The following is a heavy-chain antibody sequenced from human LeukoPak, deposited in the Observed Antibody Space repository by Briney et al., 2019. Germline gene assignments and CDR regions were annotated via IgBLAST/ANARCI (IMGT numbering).Heavy chain of an antibody. CDR2: ISASGDNT. CDR3: AKDDTSGLMYSSSRDY. V-gene: IGHV3-23*01. D-gene: IGHD6-6*01. Sequence: GGTLRLSCAASGFTFSSSGMSWVRQAPGKGLEWVSTISASGDNTYYADSVKGRFTISRDNSKNTLYLQMNSLRAEDTAVYYCAKDDTSGLMYSSSRDYWGQGTLVTVSS. J-gene: IGHJ4*02. CDR1: GFTFSSSG.